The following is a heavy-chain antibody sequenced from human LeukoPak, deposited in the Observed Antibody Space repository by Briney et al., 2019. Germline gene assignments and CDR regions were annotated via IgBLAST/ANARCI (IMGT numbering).Heavy chain of an antibody. J-gene: IGHJ6*03. Sequence: PSETLSLTCTVSGGSISSYYWSWIRQPAGKGLEWIGRIYTSGSTNYNLSLKSRGTISVYTCKNQFSLNLSSVTAADTAVYYCERHSGSYRAYYYYMDVWRKGTTVTVSS. CDR1: GGSISSYY. V-gene: IGHV4-4*07. CDR2: IYTSGST. D-gene: IGHD6-6*01. CDR3: ERHSGSYRAYYYYMDV.